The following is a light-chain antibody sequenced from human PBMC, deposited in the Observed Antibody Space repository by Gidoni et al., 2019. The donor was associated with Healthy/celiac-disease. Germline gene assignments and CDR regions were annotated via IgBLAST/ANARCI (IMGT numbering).Light chain of an antibody. CDR3: QQSYSTLIT. Sequence: IQMTQSPSSLSASVGDRVTITCRASQSISSYLNWYQQKPGKAPKLLIYAASSLQSGVPSRFSGSGSGTDFTLTISSQQPEDFATYYCQQSYSTLITFGPGTKVDIK. J-gene: IGKJ3*01. CDR1: QSISSY. CDR2: AAS. V-gene: IGKV1-39*01.